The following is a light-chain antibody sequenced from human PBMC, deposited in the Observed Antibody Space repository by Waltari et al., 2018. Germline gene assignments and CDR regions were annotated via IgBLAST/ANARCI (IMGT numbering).Light chain of an antibody. CDR2: DAN. V-gene: IGLV8-61*01. Sequence: SWDQHTPGHAPRTLVYDANARSSWVPDRFSGSSLGNTAALTITRAQADDVSDYYCALYMGIGIWLFGGGTRLTVL. J-gene: IGLJ3*02. CDR3: ALYMGIGIWL.